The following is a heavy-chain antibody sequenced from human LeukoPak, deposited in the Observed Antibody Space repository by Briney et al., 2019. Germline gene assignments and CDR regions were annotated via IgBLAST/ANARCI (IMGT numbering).Heavy chain of an antibody. CDR3: ATAPRYYDILTALFDY. D-gene: IGHD3-9*01. CDR2: FDPEDGET. Sequence: ASVKVSCKVSGYTLTELSMHWVRQAPGKGLEWMGGFDPEDGETIYAQKFQGRVTMTEDTSTDTAYMELSSLRSEDTAVYYCATAPRYYDILTALFDYWGQETLVTVSS. CDR1: GYTLTELS. V-gene: IGHV1-24*01. J-gene: IGHJ4*02.